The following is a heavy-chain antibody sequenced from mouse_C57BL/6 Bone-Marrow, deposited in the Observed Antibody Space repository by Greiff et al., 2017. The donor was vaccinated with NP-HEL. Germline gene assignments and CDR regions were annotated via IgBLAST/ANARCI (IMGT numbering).Heavy chain of an antibody. V-gene: IGHV10-1*01. J-gene: IGHJ2*01. D-gene: IGHD1-1*01. Sequence: DVMLVESGGGLVQPKGSLKLSCAASGFSFNTYAMNWVRQAPGKGLEWVARIRSKSNNYATYYADSVKDRFTISRDDSESMLYLQMNNLKTEDTAMYYCVRQDYYGLHYWGQGTTLTVSS. CDR1: GFSFNTYA. CDR3: VRQDYYGLHY. CDR2: IRSKSNNYAT.